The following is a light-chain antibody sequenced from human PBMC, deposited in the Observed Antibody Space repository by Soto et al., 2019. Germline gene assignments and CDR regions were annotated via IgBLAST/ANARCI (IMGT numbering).Light chain of an antibody. CDR1: QSISIW. Sequence: IQMTQSPSTLSASVGDRVTITCRARQSISIWLAWYQQKPGKAPKLLIYKASSLESWVPSRFSGSGSGTECTLTINSLQPEDFATYYCKQYNSDSTFGQGTKVEIK. CDR2: KAS. J-gene: IGKJ1*01. CDR3: KQYNSDST. V-gene: IGKV1-5*03.